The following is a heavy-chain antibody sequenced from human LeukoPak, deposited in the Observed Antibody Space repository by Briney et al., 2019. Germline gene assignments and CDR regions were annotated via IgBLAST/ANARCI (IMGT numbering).Heavy chain of an antibody. V-gene: IGHV3-23*01. Sequence: GSLTLSCAASGFTISNYATSWVRQTPGKGLERVSLISGGGGPTYYADSVKGRFTIYRDNSKNTLYLQMTSLRAEDAAVYFCARNRGNSWQYFFDHWGQGTLVTVSS. D-gene: IGHD6-13*01. CDR1: GFTISNYA. CDR2: ISGGGGPT. J-gene: IGHJ4*02. CDR3: ARNRGNSWQYFFDH.